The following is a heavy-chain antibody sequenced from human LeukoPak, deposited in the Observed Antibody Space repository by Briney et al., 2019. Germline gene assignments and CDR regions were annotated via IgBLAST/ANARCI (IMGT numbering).Heavy chain of an antibody. CDR3: AGTSCKGCWFDP. J-gene: IGHJ5*02. CDR1: GFTFSSYW. Sequence: GGSLRLSCAASGFTFSSYWMHWVRQAPGKGLVWVSRINSDGSSTSYADSVKGRFTISRDNAKNTLYLQMNSLRAEDTAVYYCAGTSCKGCWFDPWGQGTLVTVSS. V-gene: IGHV3-74*01. CDR2: INSDGSST. D-gene: IGHD2-2*01.